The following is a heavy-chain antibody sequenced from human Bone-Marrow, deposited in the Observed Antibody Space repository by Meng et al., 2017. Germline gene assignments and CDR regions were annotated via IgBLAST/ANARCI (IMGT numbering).Heavy chain of an antibody. D-gene: IGHD6-13*01. CDR3: ARDEDISAAGKLFGDY. CDR1: GYTFPDYW. CDR2: INPKSGDT. Sequence: ASVKVSCKASGYTFPDYWLHWVRRAPGQGLEWMGPINPKSGDTHYAKRFQGRVTMTGDTSISTAYMELSGLRSDDTAMYYCARDEDISAAGKLFGDYWGQGTLVTVSS. V-gene: IGHV1-2*06. J-gene: IGHJ4*02.